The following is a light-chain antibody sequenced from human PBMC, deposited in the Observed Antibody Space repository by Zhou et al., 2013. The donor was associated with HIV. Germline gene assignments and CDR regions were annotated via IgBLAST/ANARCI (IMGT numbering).Light chain of an antibody. CDR2: DAS. Sequence: EIVLTQSPATLSLSPGERATLSCRASQSISTYLAWYQQKPGQAPRLLIHDASNRATGIPARFSGSGSGTDFTLTISSLEPEDFAIYYCQQRSDWPPAFGGETKIEIK. CDR3: QQRSDWPPA. J-gene: IGKJ4*01. CDR1: QSISTY. V-gene: IGKV3-11*01.